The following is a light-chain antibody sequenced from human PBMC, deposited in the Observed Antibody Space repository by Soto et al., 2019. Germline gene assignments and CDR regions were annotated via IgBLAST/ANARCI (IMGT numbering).Light chain of an antibody. Sequence: DIQMTQSPSAMSASVGDTVTITCRASQAINNYLAWFQQKPGKVPKRLIYTASNLQSGVPSRFSCSGSGTEFTLTISSLQPEDFPTYYCQQYNSYPLTFGQGTRLEIK. CDR3: QQYNSYPLT. J-gene: IGKJ5*01. V-gene: IGKV1-17*03. CDR2: TAS. CDR1: QAINNY.